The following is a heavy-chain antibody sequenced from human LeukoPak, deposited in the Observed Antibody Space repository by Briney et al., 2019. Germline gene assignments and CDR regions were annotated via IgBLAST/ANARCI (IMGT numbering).Heavy chain of an antibody. V-gene: IGHV1-69*13. CDR2: IIPIFGTA. CDR1: GGTFSSYA. D-gene: IGHD2-15*01. Sequence: ASVKVSCKASGGTFSSYAISWVRQAPGQGLEWMGEIIPIFGTANYAQKFQGRVTITADESTSTAYMELSRLRSEDTAVYYCARLAVVVAATEGDYWGQGTLVTVSS. CDR3: ARLAVVVAATEGDY. J-gene: IGHJ4*02.